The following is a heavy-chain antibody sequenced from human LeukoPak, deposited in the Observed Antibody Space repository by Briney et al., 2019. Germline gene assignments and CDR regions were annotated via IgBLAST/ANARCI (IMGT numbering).Heavy chain of an antibody. J-gene: IGHJ4*02. CDR2: IYPGDSDT. CDR1: GYRFTSYW. Sequence: RGESLKISCKGSGYRFTSYWIGWVRQIPGKGLEWMGIIYPGDSDTRYSPSFQGQVTISADKSISPAYLQWSSLKASDTAMYYCASAVSSGWYLGPDYWGQGTLVTVSS. D-gene: IGHD6-19*01. CDR3: ASAVSSGWYLGPDY. V-gene: IGHV5-51*01.